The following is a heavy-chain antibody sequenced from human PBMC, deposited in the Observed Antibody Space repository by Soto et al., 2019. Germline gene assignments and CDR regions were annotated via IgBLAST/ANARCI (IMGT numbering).Heavy chain of an antibody. Sequence: QVQLVESGGGLVKPGGSLRLSCAASGFTFSDYYMSWIRQAPGKGLEWVSYISSSGSTIYYADSVKGRFTIXXXXXXXXXXXXXXSLRADDTAVYYCARDHNGDYVDYWGQGTLVTVXS. CDR3: ARDHNGDYVDY. J-gene: IGHJ4*02. D-gene: IGHD4-17*01. CDR1: GFTFSDYY. CDR2: ISSSGSTI. V-gene: IGHV3-11*01.